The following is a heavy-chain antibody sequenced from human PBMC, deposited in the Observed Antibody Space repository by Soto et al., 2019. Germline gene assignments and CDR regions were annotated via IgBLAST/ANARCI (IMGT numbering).Heavy chain of an antibody. CDR3: ARSVFP. V-gene: IGHV4-31*11. CDR2: IYYSGST. J-gene: IGHJ5*02. Sequence: SETLSLTCAVSGGSISSGGYSWTWIRQHPGKGLEWIGYIYYSGSTYYNPSLKSRVTISVDTSKNQFSLKLSSVTAAETAVYYCARSVFPWGQGTLVTVSS. CDR1: GGSISSGGYS.